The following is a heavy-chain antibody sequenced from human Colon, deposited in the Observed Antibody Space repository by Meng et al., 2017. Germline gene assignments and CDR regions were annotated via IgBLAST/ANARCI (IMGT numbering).Heavy chain of an antibody. J-gene: IGHJ4*02. V-gene: IGHV4-61*03. Sequence: QGHMQGSVPRLGRPSGTLSLTCTLSGGSVSSPSYYLSCIRQTPGQGLEWIGYVYYTGSANYNPSLRSRVTISVYTSKNHFSLNLTSVTAADTAVDYCARGRGSYSSIDFWGQGTLVTVSS. CDR1: GGSVSSPSYY. CDR2: VYYTGSA. CDR3: ARGRGSYSSIDF. D-gene: IGHD1-26*01.